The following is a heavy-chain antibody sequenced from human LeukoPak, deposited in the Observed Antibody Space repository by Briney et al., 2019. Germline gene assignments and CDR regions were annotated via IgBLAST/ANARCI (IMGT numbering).Heavy chain of an antibody. V-gene: IGHV4-4*09. CDR2: IYTSGST. CDR3: ARRGYCSSTSCSSPFDP. J-gene: IGHJ5*02. Sequence: SETLSLTCTVSGGSISSYYWSWIRQLPGKGLEWIGYIYTSGSTNYNPSLKSRVTISVDTSKNQFSLKLSSVTAADTAVYYCARRGYCSSTSCSSPFDPWGQGTLVTVSS. CDR1: GGSISSYY. D-gene: IGHD2-2*03.